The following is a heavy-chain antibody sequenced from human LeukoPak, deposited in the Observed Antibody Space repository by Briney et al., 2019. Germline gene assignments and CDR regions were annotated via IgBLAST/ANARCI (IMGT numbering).Heavy chain of an antibody. J-gene: IGHJ3*02. D-gene: IGHD2-8*01. Sequence: GGSLRLSCAASGFTFSSYAMHWVRQAPGKGLEWVAVISYDGSNKYYADSVKGRFTISRDNSKNTLYLQMNSLRAEDTAVHYCATNIVLMVYASDAFDIWGQGTMVTVSS. CDR3: ATNIVLMVYASDAFDI. CDR1: GFTFSSYA. CDR2: ISYDGSNK. V-gene: IGHV3-30-3*01.